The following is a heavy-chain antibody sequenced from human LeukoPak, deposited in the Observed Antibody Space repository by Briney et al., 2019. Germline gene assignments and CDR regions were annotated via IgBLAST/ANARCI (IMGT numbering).Heavy chain of an antibody. V-gene: IGHV3-66*02. CDR1: GFTVSSNY. D-gene: IGHD6-13*01. Sequence: SGGSLRLSCAASGFTVSSNYMSWVRQAPGKGLEWVSVTYSGGSTYYADSVKGRFTISRDNSKNTLYLQMNSLRAEDTAVYYCARGFRGSSWLGYYFDYWGQGTLVTVSS. CDR2: TYSGGST. CDR3: ARGFRGSSWLGYYFDY. J-gene: IGHJ4*02.